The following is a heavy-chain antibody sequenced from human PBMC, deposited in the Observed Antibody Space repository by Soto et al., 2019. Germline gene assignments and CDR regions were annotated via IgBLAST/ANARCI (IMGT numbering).Heavy chain of an antibody. V-gene: IGHV3-30*18. CDR1: GFTFSSYG. CDR3: AKDYMVRGVITYFDY. J-gene: IGHJ4*02. CDR2: ISYDGSNK. D-gene: IGHD3-10*01. Sequence: QVQLVESGGGVVQPGRSLRLSCAASGFTFSSYGMHWVRQAPGKGLEWVAGISYDGSNKYYADSVKGRFTISRDNSKNTLYLQMNRLRAEDTAVYYGAKDYMVRGVITYFDYWGQGTLVTVSS.